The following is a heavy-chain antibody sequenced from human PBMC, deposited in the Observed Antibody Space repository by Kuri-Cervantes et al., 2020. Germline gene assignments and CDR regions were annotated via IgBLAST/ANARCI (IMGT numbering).Heavy chain of an antibody. CDR1: GGSISSSY. D-gene: IGHD3-10*01. J-gene: IGHJ4*02. CDR3: AREGRHYYGSGSIDH. CDR2: IYYSGST. V-gene: IGHV4-59*12. Sequence: GSLRLSCTVSGGSISSSYWSWIRQPPGKGLEWIGYIYYSGSTYYNPSLKSRVTISVDTSKNQFSLKLSSVTAADTAVYYCAREGRHYYGSGSIDHWGQGTLVTVSS.